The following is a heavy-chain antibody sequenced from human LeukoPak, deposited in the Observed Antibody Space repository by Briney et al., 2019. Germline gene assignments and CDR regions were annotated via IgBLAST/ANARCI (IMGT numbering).Heavy chain of an antibody. J-gene: IGHJ4*02. Sequence: PGGSLRLSCAASGFTFSSYSMNWVRQAPGKGLEWVSYISSSSSTIYYADSVKGRFTIPRDNSKNTLYLQMNSLRAEDTAVYYCAKVVVVVTDYFDYWGQGTLVTVSS. CDR3: AKVVVVVTDYFDY. CDR1: GFTFSSYS. V-gene: IGHV3-48*01. D-gene: IGHD3-22*01. CDR2: ISSSSSTI.